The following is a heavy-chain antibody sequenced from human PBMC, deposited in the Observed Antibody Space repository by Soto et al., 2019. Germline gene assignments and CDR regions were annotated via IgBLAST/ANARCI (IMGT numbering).Heavy chain of an antibody. CDR2: KSYDGSEK. D-gene: IGHD6-13*01. CDR1: GFTFGSYG. Sequence: GGSLRLSCAASGFTFGSYGMHWVRQAPGKGLEWVAVKSYDGSEKYYVDSVKGRFTISRDNAKNSLYLQMNSLRAEDTAVYYCARKFIAAAGRSRWFDPWGQGTLVTVSS. V-gene: IGHV3-30*03. CDR3: ARKFIAAAGRSRWFDP. J-gene: IGHJ5*02.